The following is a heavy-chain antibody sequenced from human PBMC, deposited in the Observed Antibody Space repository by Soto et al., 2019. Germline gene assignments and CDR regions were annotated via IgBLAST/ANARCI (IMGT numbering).Heavy chain of an antibody. V-gene: IGHV3-23*01. CDR1: GFTVTRNG. J-gene: IGHJ4*02. CDR2: ISPNGQGI. Sequence: GGSLRLSCGVSGFTVTRNGVSWVRQAPGKGLEWVSAISPNGQGIWYADSVKGRFTIFRDISRNTVFLQMDSLRAEDTAVYYCAKDRQYLREFFHYWGQGTLVTVSS. D-gene: IGHD3-10*01. CDR3: AKDRQYLREFFHY.